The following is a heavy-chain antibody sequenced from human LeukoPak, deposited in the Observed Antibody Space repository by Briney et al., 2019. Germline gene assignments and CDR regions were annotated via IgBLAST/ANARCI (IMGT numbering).Heavy chain of an antibody. CDR1: GGTFSSYA. D-gene: IGHD4-11*01. CDR2: IIPIFGIA. V-gene: IGHV1-69*04. J-gene: IGHJ5*02. Sequence: ASVKVSCKASGGTFSSYAISWVRQAPGQRLEWMGRIIPIFGIANYAQKFQRRVTITADKSTSTAYMELSSLRSEDTAVYYCARGGYSNYENWFDPWGQGTLVTVSS. CDR3: ARGGYSNYENWFDP.